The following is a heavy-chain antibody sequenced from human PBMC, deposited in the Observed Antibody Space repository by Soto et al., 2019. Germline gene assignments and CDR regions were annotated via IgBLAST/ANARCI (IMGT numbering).Heavy chain of an antibody. J-gene: IGHJ5*02. CDR3: ASLSLGYYYDSSGSVNWFDP. V-gene: IGHV4-31*03. CDR2: IYYSGST. D-gene: IGHD3-22*01. CDR1: GGSISSGGYY. Sequence: SETLSLTCTVSGGSISSGGYYWSWIRQHPGKGLEWIGYIYYSGSTYYNPSLKSRVTISVDTSKNQFSLKLSSLTAADTAGYYCASLSLGYYYDSSGSVNWFDPWGQGTLVTVS.